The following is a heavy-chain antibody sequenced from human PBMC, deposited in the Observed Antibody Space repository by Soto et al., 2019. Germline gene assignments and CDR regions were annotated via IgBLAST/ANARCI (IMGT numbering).Heavy chain of an antibody. CDR2: IYSGGST. V-gene: IGHV3-53*04. D-gene: IGHD2-2*01. CDR1: GFTVSSNY. J-gene: IGHJ3*02. Sequence: EVQLVESGGGLVQPGGSLRLSCAASGFTVSSNYMSWVRQAPGKGLEWVSVIYSGGSTYYADSVKGRFTISRHNSKNTLYLQMNSLRAEDTAVDYCARALGYCSSTSCQHAFDIWGQGTMVTVSS. CDR3: ARALGYCSSTSCQHAFDI.